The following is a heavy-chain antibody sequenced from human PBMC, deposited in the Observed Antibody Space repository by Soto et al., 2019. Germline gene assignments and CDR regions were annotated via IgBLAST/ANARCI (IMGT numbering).Heavy chain of an antibody. CDR2: IYYSGST. CDR1: GGSISSGGYY. Sequence: TSETLSLTCTVSGGSISSGGYYWSWIRQHPGKGLEWIGYIYYSGSTYYNPSLKSRVTISVDTSKNQFSLKLSSVTAADTAVYYCARDSYGDYAFDYWGQGTLVTVSS. J-gene: IGHJ4*02. CDR3: ARDSYGDYAFDY. D-gene: IGHD4-17*01. V-gene: IGHV4-31*03.